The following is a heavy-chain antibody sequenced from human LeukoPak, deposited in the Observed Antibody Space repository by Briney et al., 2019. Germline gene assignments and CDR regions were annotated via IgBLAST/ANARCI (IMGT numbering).Heavy chain of an antibody. CDR1: GLTLSNYW. CDR3: AARSSGNPYF. CDR2: IKQDGSEK. Sequence: GGSLKLSCTASGLTLSNYWMIWVRQAPGKGLQWVAKIKQDGSEKYYVDSVKGRFTISRDNAENSLYLQMNSLRVEDTAVYYCAARSSGNPYFWGQGALVTVSS. V-gene: IGHV3-7*03. J-gene: IGHJ4*02. D-gene: IGHD1-26*01.